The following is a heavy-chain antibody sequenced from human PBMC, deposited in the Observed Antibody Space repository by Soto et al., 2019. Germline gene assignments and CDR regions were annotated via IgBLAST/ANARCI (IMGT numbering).Heavy chain of an antibody. Sequence: SETLSLTCTVSGGSISSYYWSWIRQPAGKGLEWIGRIYTSGSTNYNPSLKSRVTMSVDTSKNQFSLKLSSVTAADTAVYYCARDPSSKGTYYFDYWGQGTLVTVSS. D-gene: IGHD3-10*01. J-gene: IGHJ4*02. CDR2: IYTSGST. CDR1: GGSISSYY. CDR3: ARDPSSKGTYYFDY. V-gene: IGHV4-4*07.